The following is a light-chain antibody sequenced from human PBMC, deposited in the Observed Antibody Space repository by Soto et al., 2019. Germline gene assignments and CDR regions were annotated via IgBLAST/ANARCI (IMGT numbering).Light chain of an antibody. J-gene: IGLJ3*02. CDR3: ETWDSNTHTV. CDR2: LEGSGSY. CDR1: SGRSSYI. V-gene: IGLV4-60*02. Sequence: QPVLTQSSSASASLGSSVKLTCTLSSGRSSYIIAWHQQQPGKAPRYLMKLEGSGSYNKGSGVPDRFSGSSSGADRYLTISNLQFEDEADYYCETWDSNTHTVFGGGTQLTVL.